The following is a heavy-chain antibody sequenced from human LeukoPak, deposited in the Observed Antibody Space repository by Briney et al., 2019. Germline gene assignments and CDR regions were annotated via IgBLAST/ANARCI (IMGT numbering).Heavy chain of an antibody. D-gene: IGHD6-6*01. CDR2: IYYSGST. Sequence: SETLSLTCTVSGGSISSYYWSWIRQPPGKGLEWIGYIYYSGSTNYNPSLKSRVTISVDTSKNQSSLKLSSVTAADTAVYYCARSRYSSSSPLDYWGQGTLVTVSS. J-gene: IGHJ4*02. V-gene: IGHV4-59*01. CDR3: ARSRYSSSSPLDY. CDR1: GGSISSYY.